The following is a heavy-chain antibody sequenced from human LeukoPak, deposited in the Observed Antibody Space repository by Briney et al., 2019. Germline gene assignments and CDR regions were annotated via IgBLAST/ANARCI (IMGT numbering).Heavy chain of an antibody. D-gene: IGHD5-24*01. CDR1: GFTFSSYG. CDR3: ARDGDGYINDAFDI. V-gene: IGHV3-33*08. J-gene: IGHJ3*02. CDR2: IWYDGSNK. Sequence: GRSLRLSCAASGFTFSSYGMHWVRQAPGKGLEWVAIIWYDGSNKYYADSVKGRFTISRDNSKNTLYLQMNSLRAEDTAVYYCARDGDGYINDAFDIWGQGTMVTVSS.